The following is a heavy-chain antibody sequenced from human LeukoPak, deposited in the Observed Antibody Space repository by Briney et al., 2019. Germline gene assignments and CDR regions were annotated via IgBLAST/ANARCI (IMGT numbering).Heavy chain of an antibody. CDR1: GYTFTSNY. CDR2: INPSGGST. CDR3: ARVSSPAAITDWYFDL. D-gene: IGHD2-2*02. Sequence: GSSVKVSCKXSGYTFTSNYMHWVRQAPRQGLEWMGIINPSGGSTSYSQKFQGRVTMTRDTSTSTVYMELSSLRSEDTAVYYCARVSSPAAITDWYFDLWGRGTLVTVSS. V-gene: IGHV1-46*03. J-gene: IGHJ2*01.